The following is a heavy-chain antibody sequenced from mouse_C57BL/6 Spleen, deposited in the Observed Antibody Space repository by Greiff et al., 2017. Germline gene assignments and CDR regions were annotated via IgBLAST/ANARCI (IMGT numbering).Heavy chain of an antibody. D-gene: IGHD1-1*01. CDR2: ISYDGSN. Sequence: DVKLQESGPGLVKPSQSLSLTCSVTGYSITSGYYWNWIRQFPGNKLEWMGYISYDGSNNYNPSLKNRISITRDTSKNQFFLKLNSVTTEDTATYYCASSRGAWFAYWGQGTLVTVSA. CDR1: GYSITSGYY. CDR3: ASSRGAWFAY. J-gene: IGHJ3*01. V-gene: IGHV3-6*01.